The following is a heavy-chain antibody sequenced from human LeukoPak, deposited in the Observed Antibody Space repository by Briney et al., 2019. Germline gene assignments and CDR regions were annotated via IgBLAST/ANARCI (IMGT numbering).Heavy chain of an antibody. D-gene: IGHD6-19*01. J-gene: IGHJ3*02. CDR1: GGTFSSYA. Sequence: SVNVSCKASGGTFSSYAISWVRQAPGQGLEWMGRIIPILGIANYAQKFQGRVTITADKSTSTAYMELSSLRSEDTAVYYCATTIAVAGTDDAFDIWGQGTMVTVSS. V-gene: IGHV1-69*10. CDR3: ATTIAVAGTDDAFDI. CDR2: IIPILGIA.